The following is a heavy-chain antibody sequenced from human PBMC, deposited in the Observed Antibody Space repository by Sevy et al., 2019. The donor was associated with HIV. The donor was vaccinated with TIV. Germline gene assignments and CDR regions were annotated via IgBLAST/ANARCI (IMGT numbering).Heavy chain of an antibody. CDR1: GFTFSANW. J-gene: IGHJ4*02. V-gene: IGHV3-7*01. CDR2: IKGDGSDK. CDR3: VHETFGRFES. Sequence: PGGSLRLSCAASGFTFSANWMNWVRQAPGKGLEWVANIKGDGSDKHYVDSVEGRFTISRDNAKNLLYLQMNSLRVEDTAVYYCVHETFGRFESWGQGTLVTVSS. D-gene: IGHD3-16*01.